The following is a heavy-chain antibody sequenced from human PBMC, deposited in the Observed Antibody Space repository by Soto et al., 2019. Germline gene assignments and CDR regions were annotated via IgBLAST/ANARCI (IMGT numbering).Heavy chain of an antibody. D-gene: IGHD2-15*01. CDR2: INHSRST. Sequence: SETLSLTCAVYGGSFSGFYWSWIRQPPGKGLEWIGEINHSRSTKYNPSLKSQVTISEDTSKNQISLKLSSVTAADTAVYNSTRGRSCSGGSCYLRYYYYYMDVWGKGTTVTVSS. V-gene: IGHV4-34*01. CDR3: TRGRSCSGGSCYLRYYYYYMDV. CDR1: GGSFSGFY. J-gene: IGHJ6*03.